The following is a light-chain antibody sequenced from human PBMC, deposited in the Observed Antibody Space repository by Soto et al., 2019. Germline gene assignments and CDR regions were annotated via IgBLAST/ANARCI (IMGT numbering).Light chain of an antibody. CDR3: QQYNLWPYT. J-gene: IGKJ2*01. CDR2: LAS. V-gene: IGKV3D-15*01. CDR1: KSFDSN. Sequence: DMVMTQSPATLSVSPGGNATLSCRASKSFDSNLAWYQQKPGQPPRLLIYLASKRATGIPARFRGSGSGTDFALTISGLQSEDSAVYYCQQYNLWPYTFGQGTKGEIK.